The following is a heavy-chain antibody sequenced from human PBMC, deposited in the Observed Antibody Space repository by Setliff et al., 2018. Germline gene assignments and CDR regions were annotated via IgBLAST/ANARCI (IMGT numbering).Heavy chain of an antibody. CDR3: ARGGTYRYFDY. CDR1: SDSISAAS. J-gene: IGHJ4*02. CDR2: VYYSGAA. Sequence: SETLSLTCNVSSDSISAASIMAWIRQPPGKGLEFIGYVYYSGAAKYDPSLKSRVTMSVDTSKTQFSLKLNSMTTADTAVYYCARGGTYRYFDYWGQGTLVTVSS. V-gene: IGHV4-59*01.